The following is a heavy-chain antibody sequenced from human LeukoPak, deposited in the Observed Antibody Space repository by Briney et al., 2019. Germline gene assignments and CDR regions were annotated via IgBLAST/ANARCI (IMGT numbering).Heavy chain of an antibody. CDR1: GGTFSSYA. D-gene: IGHD1-1*01. CDR3: AREAGTTDY. CDR2: MNPNSGNT. V-gene: IGHV1-8*02. Sequence: ASVKVSCKASGGTFSSYAINWVRQAPGQGLEWMGWMNPNSGNTGYAQKFQGRVTMTRNTSISTAYMELSSLRSEDTAVYYCAREAGTTDYWGQGTLVTVSS. J-gene: IGHJ4*02.